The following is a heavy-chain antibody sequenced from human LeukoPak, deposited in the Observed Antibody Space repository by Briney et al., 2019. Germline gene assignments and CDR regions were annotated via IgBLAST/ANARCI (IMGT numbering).Heavy chain of an antibody. Sequence: SETLSLTCAVYGGSFSGYYWSWIRQPPGKGLEWIGEINHSGSTNYNPSLKSRITISVDTSKNQFSLKLSSVTAADTAVYYCASHYYGSGSYYNLLDYWGQGTLVTVSS. CDR3: ASHYYGSGSYYNLLDY. D-gene: IGHD3-10*01. CDR1: GGSFSGYY. V-gene: IGHV4-34*01. CDR2: INHSGST. J-gene: IGHJ4*02.